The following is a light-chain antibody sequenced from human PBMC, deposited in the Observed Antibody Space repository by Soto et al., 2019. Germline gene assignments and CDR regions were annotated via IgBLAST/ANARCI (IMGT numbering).Light chain of an antibody. CDR1: SSYVGGYNY. CDR2: DVS. Sequence: QSALTQPRSVSGSPGQSVTISCTGTSSYVGGYNYVSWYQQHPGKAPKLMIYDVSKRPSGVPDRFSGSKSGNTVSLTISGLQAEDEADYYCCSYAGSYDWVFGGGTKLTVL. V-gene: IGLV2-11*01. CDR3: CSYAGSYDWV. J-gene: IGLJ3*02.